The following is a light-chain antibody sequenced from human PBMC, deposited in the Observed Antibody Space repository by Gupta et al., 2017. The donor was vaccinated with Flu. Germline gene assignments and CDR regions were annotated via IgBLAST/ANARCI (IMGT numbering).Light chain of an antibody. CDR1: QSALYSTNNKNY. Sequence: DIVMTQSPDSLAVSLGERATINCKSSQSALYSTNNKNYLAWYQQKPGQPPKLLIYWASTRESGVPDRFSGSGSGTDFTLTISSLQAEDVAIYYCQQYYSTPWTFDQGTKVEVK. CDR2: WAS. CDR3: QQYYSTPWT. V-gene: IGKV4-1*01. J-gene: IGKJ1*01.